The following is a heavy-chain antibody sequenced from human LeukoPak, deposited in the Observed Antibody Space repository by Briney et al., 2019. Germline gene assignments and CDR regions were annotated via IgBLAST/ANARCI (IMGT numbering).Heavy chain of an antibody. V-gene: IGHV3-9*01. CDR2: ISWNSGSI. J-gene: IGHJ3*02. CDR3: AKDISSWYWGAFDI. D-gene: IGHD6-13*01. CDR1: GFTFSSYG. Sequence: GGSLRLSCAASGFTFSSYGMHWVRQAPGKGLEWVSGISWNSGSIGYADSVKGRFTISRDNAKNSLYLQMNSLRAEDTALYYCAKDISSWYWGAFDIWGQGTMVTVSS.